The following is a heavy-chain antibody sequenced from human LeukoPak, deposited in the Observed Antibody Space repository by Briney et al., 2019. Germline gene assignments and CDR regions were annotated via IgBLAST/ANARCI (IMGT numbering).Heavy chain of an antibody. CDR3: ARDAVNYYDSSGSTGY. V-gene: IGHV1-69*04. Sequence: ASVKVSCKASGGTFSSYAISWVRQAPGQGLEWMGRIIPILGIANYAQKFQGRVTITADKSTSTAYMELSSLRSEDTAVYYCARDAVNYYDSSGSTGYWGQGILVTVSS. D-gene: IGHD3-22*01. CDR2: IIPILGIA. CDR1: GGTFSSYA. J-gene: IGHJ4*02.